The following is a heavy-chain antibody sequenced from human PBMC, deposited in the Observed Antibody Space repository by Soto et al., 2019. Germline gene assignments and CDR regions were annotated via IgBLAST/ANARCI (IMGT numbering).Heavy chain of an antibody. CDR1: GGSFSGYY. Sequence: PSETLSLTCAVYGGSFSGYYWSWIRQPPGKGLEWIGEINHSGSTNYNPSLKSRVTISVDTSKNQFSLKLSSVTAADTAVYYCARGQRTYYDFWSGYSLDVWGQGTTVTVS. D-gene: IGHD3-3*01. V-gene: IGHV4-34*01. CDR2: INHSGST. CDR3: ARGQRTYYDFWSGYSLDV. J-gene: IGHJ6*02.